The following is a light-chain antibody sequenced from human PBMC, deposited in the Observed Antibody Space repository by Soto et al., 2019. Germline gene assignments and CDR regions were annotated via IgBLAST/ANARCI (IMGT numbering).Light chain of an antibody. V-gene: IGLV2-14*01. J-gene: IGLJ1*01. CDR3: SSYTSGSTLYV. Sequence: QSALTQPASVSGSPGQSITISCTGTNSDVGSYNYVSWYHHHPGKAPRLIIYASSNRPSGVPHRFSGSRSGNTASLTIYGLQAEDEADYYCSSYTSGSTLYVFGNGTKVTV. CDR2: ASS. CDR1: NSDVGSYNY.